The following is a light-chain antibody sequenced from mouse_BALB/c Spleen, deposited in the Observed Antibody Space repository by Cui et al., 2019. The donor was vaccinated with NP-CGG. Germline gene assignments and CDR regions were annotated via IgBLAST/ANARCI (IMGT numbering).Light chain of an antibody. V-gene: IGLV1*01. J-gene: IGLJ1*01. CDR2: GTN. CDR3: ALWYSNHWV. Sequence: QAVVTQESALTTSPGETVTLTCRSSIGAVTTSNYANWVQEKPDQLFTGLIGGTNNRTPGVPARFSGSLIGDKAALTITGAQTEDEAIYFCALWYSNHWVFGGGTKLTVL. CDR1: IGAVTTSNY.